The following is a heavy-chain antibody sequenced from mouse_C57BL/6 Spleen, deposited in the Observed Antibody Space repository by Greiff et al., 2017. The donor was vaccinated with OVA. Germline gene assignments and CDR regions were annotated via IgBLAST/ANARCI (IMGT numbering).Heavy chain of an antibody. CDR2: ISGGGGNT. CDR1: GFTFSSYT. CDR3: ARHVTFFAY. J-gene: IGHJ3*01. Sequence: EVKVVESGGGLVKPGGSLKLSCAASGFTFSSYTMSWVRQTPEKRLEWVATISGGGGNTYYPDSVKGRFTISRDNAKNTLYLQMSSLRSEDTALYYCARHVTFFAYWGQGTLVTVSA. D-gene: IGHD2-1*01. V-gene: IGHV5-9*01.